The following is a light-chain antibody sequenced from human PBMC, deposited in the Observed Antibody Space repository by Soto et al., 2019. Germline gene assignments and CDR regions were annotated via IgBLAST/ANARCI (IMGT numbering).Light chain of an antibody. J-gene: IGLJ2*01. CDR1: SSDVGGYNY. CDR3: SSYTNSNTLV. V-gene: IGLV2-14*01. Sequence: QAVVTQPASVSGSPGQAITISCTGTSSDVGGYNYVSWYQHHPGKAPKLMIYDVSNRPSGVSNRFSGSKSGNTASLTISGLQAEDEANYYCSSYTNSNTLVFGGGTKVTVL. CDR2: DVS.